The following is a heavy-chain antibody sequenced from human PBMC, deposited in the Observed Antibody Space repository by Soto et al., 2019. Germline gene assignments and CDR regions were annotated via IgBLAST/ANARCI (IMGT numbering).Heavy chain of an antibody. J-gene: IGHJ4*02. Sequence: EVQLLESGGGLVQPGGSLRLSCAASGFTFSSYAMSWVRQAPGKGLEWVSAISGSGGSTYYADSVKGRFSISRDNSKNTLDLHMNSLRAEDTAVYYCARPGLCQLLWIYFDYWGQGTLVTVYS. CDR2: ISGSGGST. V-gene: IGHV3-23*01. D-gene: IGHD2-2*01. CDR1: GFTFSSYA. CDR3: ARPGLCQLLWIYFDY.